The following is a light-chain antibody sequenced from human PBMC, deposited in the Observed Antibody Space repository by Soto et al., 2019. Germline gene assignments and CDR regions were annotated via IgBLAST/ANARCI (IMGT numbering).Light chain of an antibody. Sequence: DIVLTQSPATLSLSPGERATLSCRASQSVSSYLAWYQQKPGQAPRLLIYDASTRATGIPARFSGSGSGADFTLTISSLEPEDFAVYYCQQRTNWLTFGQGTRLEIK. CDR1: QSVSSY. CDR3: QQRTNWLT. CDR2: DAS. V-gene: IGKV3-11*01. J-gene: IGKJ5*01.